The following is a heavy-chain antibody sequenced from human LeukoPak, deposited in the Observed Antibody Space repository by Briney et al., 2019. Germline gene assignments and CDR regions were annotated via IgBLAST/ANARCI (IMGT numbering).Heavy chain of an antibody. J-gene: IGHJ4*02. Sequence: SETLSLTCAVYGGSFSGYYWSWIRQPPGKGLEWIGEINHSGSTNYNPSLKSRVTISVDTSKNQFSLKLRSVTAADTAVYYCAVDYDYVWGSYRSLDYWGQGTLVTVSS. V-gene: IGHV4-34*01. CDR2: INHSGST. D-gene: IGHD3-16*02. CDR1: GGSFSGYY. CDR3: AVDYDYVWGSYRSLDY.